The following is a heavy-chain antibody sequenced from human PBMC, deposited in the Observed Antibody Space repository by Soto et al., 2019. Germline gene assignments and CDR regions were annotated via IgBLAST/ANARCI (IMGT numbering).Heavy chain of an antibody. V-gene: IGHV3-11*05. D-gene: IGHD4-17*01. J-gene: IGHJ4*02. CDR3: ARANYGFDY. Sequence: PGGSLRLSCAASGFTFSDYYMSWIRQAPGKGLEWVSYITGSSTNIDYADSVKGRFTISRDNAKDSLYLQMNSLRAEDTAVYFCARANYGFDYWGRGTLVTVSS. CDR1: GFTFSDYY. CDR2: ITGSSTNI.